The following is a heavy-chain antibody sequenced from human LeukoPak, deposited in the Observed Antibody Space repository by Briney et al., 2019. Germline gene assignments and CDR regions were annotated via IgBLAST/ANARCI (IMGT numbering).Heavy chain of an antibody. V-gene: IGHV3-33*03. CDR1: GFTFSSYG. J-gene: IGHJ4*02. D-gene: IGHD3-10*01. CDR3: ASLLVRGVLGN. Sequence: PGRSLRLSCAASGFTFSSYGMHWVRQAPGKGLEWVAVIWYDGSNKYYADSVKGRFTISRDNSKNSLYLQMNSLRAEDTAVYYCASLLVRGVLGNWGQGTLVTVSS. CDR2: IWYDGSNK.